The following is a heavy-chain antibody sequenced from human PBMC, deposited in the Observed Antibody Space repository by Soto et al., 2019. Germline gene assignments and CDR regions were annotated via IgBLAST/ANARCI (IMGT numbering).Heavy chain of an antibody. CDR2: IYSDNNT. CDR1: GFTVSSDS. V-gene: IGHV3-53*02. CDR3: ARHYYDMGV. J-gene: IGHJ6*02. Sequence: EVQLVETGGDLIQPGGSLRLSCAASGFTVSSDSMTWVRQAPGKGLEWISIIYSDNNTDYADSVKGRFSISRDTSKNILYLQMNSLRAEDTAEYYCARHYYDMGVWGQGTTVTVSS.